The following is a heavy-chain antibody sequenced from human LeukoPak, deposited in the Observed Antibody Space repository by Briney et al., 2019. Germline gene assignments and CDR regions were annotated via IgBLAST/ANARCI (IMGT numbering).Heavy chain of an antibody. J-gene: IGHJ6*02. CDR1: GGTFSSYA. CDR3: ARVSYYYGMDV. CDR2: IIPIFGIA. Sequence: EASVKVSCKASGGTFSSYAISWVRQAPGQGLEWMGRIIPIFGIANYAQKFQGRVTITADKSTSTAYKELSSLRSEDTAVYYCARVSYYYGMDVWGQGTTVTVSS. V-gene: IGHV1-69*04.